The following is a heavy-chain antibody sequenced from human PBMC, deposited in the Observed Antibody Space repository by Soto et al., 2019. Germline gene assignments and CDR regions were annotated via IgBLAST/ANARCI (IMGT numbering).Heavy chain of an antibody. CDR3: ARGGRGYSSAPRYYFDY. D-gene: IGHD5-18*01. CDR1: GGSFSSNP. J-gene: IGHJ4*02. V-gene: IGHV1-69*01. Sequence: QVQLVQSGSEVKKPGSSVKVSCKASGGSFSSNPISWVRQAPGQELEWMAGIIPIFATVHYAQKFQGRVTITADESTSTAYMELTSLRSEDTAVYFCARGGRGYSSAPRYYFDYWGQGTLVTVSS. CDR2: IIPIFATV.